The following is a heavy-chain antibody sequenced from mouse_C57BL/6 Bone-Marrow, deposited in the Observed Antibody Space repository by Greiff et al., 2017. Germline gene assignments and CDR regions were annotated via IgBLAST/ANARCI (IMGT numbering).Heavy chain of an antibody. CDR1: GFTFSDYG. CDR2: ISSGSSTI. D-gene: IGHD1-1*01. J-gene: IGHJ1*03. Sequence: EVKLVESGGGLVKPGGSLKLSCAASGFTFSDYGMHWVRQAPEKGLEWVAYISSGSSTIYYADTVKGRFTISRDNAKNTLFLQMTSLRSEDTAMYYCAKILLGYFDVWGTGTTVTVSS. V-gene: IGHV5-17*01. CDR3: AKILLGYFDV.